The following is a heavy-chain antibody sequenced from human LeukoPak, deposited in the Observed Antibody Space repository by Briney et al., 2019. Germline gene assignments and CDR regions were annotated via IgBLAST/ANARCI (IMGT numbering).Heavy chain of an antibody. CDR3: TASLYCSGGSCPNWFDP. Sequence: PGGSLRLSCAASGFTFSGSAMHWVRQASGKGLEWVGRIRSKANSYATAYAASVKGRFTISRDDSKNTVYLQMNSLKTEDTAVYYCTASLYCSGGSCPNWFDPWGQGTLVTVSS. V-gene: IGHV3-73*01. D-gene: IGHD2-15*01. CDR2: IRSKANSYAT. J-gene: IGHJ5*02. CDR1: GFTFSGSA.